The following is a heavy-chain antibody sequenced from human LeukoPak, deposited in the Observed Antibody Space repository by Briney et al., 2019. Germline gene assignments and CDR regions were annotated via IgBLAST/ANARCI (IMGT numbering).Heavy chain of an antibody. Sequence: GGSLRLSCAASGFTFSSYGMHWVRQAPGKGLEWVAVIWYDGSNKYYADSVKGRFTISRDNSKNTLYLQMNSLRAEDTAVYYCAKDSSSSVRYFDYWGQGTLVTVSS. J-gene: IGHJ4*02. V-gene: IGHV3-33*06. D-gene: IGHD6-6*01. CDR1: GFTFSSYG. CDR2: IWYDGSNK. CDR3: AKDSSSSVRYFDY.